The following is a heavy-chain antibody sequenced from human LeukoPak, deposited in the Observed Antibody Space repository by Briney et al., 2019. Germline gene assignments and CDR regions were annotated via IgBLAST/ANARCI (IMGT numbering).Heavy chain of an antibody. CDR2: TYYRSKWYN. Sequence: SQTLSVTCAISGDSVASNNDAWNWIRQSPSRGLEWLGRTYYRSKWYNDYAVSVKGRITINPDTSRNQFSLHLNSVTPEDSAVYYCARSAGGTVDYWGQGALVTVSS. CDR3: ARSAGGTVDY. V-gene: IGHV6-1*01. CDR1: GDSVASNNDA. J-gene: IGHJ4*02. D-gene: IGHD6-13*01.